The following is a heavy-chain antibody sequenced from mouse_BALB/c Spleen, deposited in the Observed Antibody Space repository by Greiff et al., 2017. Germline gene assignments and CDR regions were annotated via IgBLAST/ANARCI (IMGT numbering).Heavy chain of an antibody. V-gene: IGHV2-4-1*01. CDR2: IWSGGST. Sequence: VQLQQSGPGLVQPSQSLSITCTVSGFSLTSYGVHWVRQSPGKGLEWLGVIWSGGSTDYNAAFISRLSISKDNSKSQVFFKMNSLQADDTAIYYCARNYAGLAYWGQGTLVTVSA. CDR1: GFSLTSYG. J-gene: IGHJ3*01. CDR3: ARNYAGLAY. D-gene: IGHD2-12*01.